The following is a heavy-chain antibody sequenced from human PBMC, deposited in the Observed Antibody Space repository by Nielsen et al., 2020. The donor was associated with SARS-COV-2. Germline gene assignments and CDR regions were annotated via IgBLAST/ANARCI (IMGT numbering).Heavy chain of an antibody. CDR2: ISYDGSNK. D-gene: IGHD3-3*01. Sequence: GGSLRLSCAASGFTFSSYGMHWVRQAPGKGLEWVAVISYDGSNKYYADSVKGRFTISRDNSKNTLYLQMNSLRAEDTAVYYCAKVFFYYMDVWGKGTTVTVSS. V-gene: IGHV3-30*18. CDR1: GFTFSSYG. J-gene: IGHJ6*03. CDR3: AKVFFYYMDV.